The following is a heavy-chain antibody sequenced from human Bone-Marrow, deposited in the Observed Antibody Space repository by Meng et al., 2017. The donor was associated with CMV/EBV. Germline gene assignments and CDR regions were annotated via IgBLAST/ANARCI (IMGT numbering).Heavy chain of an antibody. CDR3: TTVSVVVPAAPD. J-gene: IGHJ4*02. CDR1: GFTLSNAW. V-gene: IGHV3-15*01. D-gene: IGHD2-2*01. CDR2: IKSKTDGGTT. Sequence: GGSLRLSCAASGFTLSNAWMSWVRQAPGKGLEWVGRIKSKTDGGTTDYAAPVKGRFTISRDDSKNTLYLQMNSLKTEDTAVYYCTTVSVVVPAAPDWGQGTLVTVSS.